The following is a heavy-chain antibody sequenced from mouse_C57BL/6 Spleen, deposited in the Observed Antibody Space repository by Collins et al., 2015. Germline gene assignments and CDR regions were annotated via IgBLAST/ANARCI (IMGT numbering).Heavy chain of an antibody. V-gene: IGHV1-82*01. D-gene: IGHD4-1*01. Sequence: QVQLQQSGPELVKPGASVKISCKASGYAFSSSWMNWVKQRPGKGLEWIGRIYPGDGDTNYNGKFKGKATLTADKSSSTAYMQLSSLTSEDSAVYFCARFLTEPHFDYWGQGTTLTVSS. CDR3: ARFLTEPHFDY. J-gene: IGHJ2*01. CDR1: GYAFSSSW. CDR2: IYPGDGDT.